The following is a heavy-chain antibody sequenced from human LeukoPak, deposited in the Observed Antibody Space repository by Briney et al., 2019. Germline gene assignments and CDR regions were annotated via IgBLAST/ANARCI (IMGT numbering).Heavy chain of an antibody. V-gene: IGHV1-2*02. Sequence: ASAKVSCRASGYTFTGYYMHWVRQAPGQGFEWMGWINPDTGSTKYAQKFQGRVTVTRDTSISTGYMELSSLTSDDTAVYYCARGSPLTGVRVGDYWGQGTLVTVSS. D-gene: IGHD7-27*01. CDR3: ARGSPLTGVRVGDY. J-gene: IGHJ4*02. CDR2: INPDTGST. CDR1: GYTFTGYY.